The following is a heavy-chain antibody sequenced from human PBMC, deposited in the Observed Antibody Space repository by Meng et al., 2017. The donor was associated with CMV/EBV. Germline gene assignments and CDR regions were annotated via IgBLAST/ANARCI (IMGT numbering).Heavy chain of an antibody. J-gene: IGHJ4*02. CDR3: ARSNSITIFGVVIIKPNYYFDY. Sequence: ASVKVSCKASGYTFTSYYMHWVRQAPGQGLEWMGIINPSGGSTSYAQKFQGRVTMTRDTSTSTVYRELSSLRSEDTAVYYCARSNSITIFGVVIIKPNYYFDYWGQGTLVTVSS. CDR2: INPSGGST. CDR1: GYTFTSYY. V-gene: IGHV1-46*01. D-gene: IGHD3-3*01.